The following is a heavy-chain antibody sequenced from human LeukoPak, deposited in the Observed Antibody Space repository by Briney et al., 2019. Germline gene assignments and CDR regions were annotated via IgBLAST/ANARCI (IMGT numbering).Heavy chain of an antibody. CDR3: ERDEPAPNYDILTGYYRNYYYGMDV. V-gene: IGHV1-69*13. D-gene: IGHD3-9*01. CDR1: GGTFSSYA. CDR2: IIPIFGTA. Sequence: ASVKVSCKASGGTFSSYAISWVRQAPGQGREWMGGIIPIFGTANYAQKYQGRVTITADESTSTAYMELSSLRSEDTAVYYCERDEPAPNYDILTGYYRNYYYGMDVWGKGTTVTVSS. J-gene: IGHJ6*04.